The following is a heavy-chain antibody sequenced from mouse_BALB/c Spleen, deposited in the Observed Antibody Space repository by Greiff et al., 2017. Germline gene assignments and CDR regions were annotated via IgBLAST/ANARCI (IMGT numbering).Heavy chain of an antibody. CDR3: ARENGKRNAMDY. Sequence: EVKLVESGGDLVKPGGSLKLSCAASGFTFSSYGMSWVRQTPDKRLEWVATISSGGSYTYYPDSVKGRFTISRDNAKNTLYLQMSSLKSEDTAMYYCARENGKRNAMDYWGQGTSVTVSS. CDR2: ISSGGSYT. J-gene: IGHJ4*01. V-gene: IGHV5-6*01. D-gene: IGHD2-1*01. CDR1: GFTFSSYG.